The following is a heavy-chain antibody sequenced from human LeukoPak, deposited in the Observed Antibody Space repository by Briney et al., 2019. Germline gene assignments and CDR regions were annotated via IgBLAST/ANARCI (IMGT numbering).Heavy chain of an antibody. CDR3: AGPRDPWLVAFDY. Sequence: SETLSLTCAVYGGSFSGYYWSWLRQPPGKGLEWIGEINHSGSTNYNPSLKSRVTISVDTSKNQFSLKLSSVTAADTAVYYCAGPRDPWLVAFDYWGQGTLVTVSS. V-gene: IGHV4-34*01. CDR1: GGSFSGYY. J-gene: IGHJ4*02. CDR2: INHSGST. D-gene: IGHD6-19*01.